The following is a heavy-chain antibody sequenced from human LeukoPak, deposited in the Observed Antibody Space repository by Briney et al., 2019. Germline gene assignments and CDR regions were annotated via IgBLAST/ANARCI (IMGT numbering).Heavy chain of an antibody. V-gene: IGHV3-30-3*01. CDR2: ISYDGSNK. J-gene: IGHJ4*02. CDR1: GFTFSSYA. Sequence: PGGSLRLSCAASGFTFSSYAMHWVRQAPGKGLEWVAVISYDGSNKYYADSVKGRFTISRDNSKNTLYLQMNSLRAEDTAVYYCARGRIAVGFDYWGQGTLVTVSS. CDR3: ARGRIAVGFDY. D-gene: IGHD6-19*01.